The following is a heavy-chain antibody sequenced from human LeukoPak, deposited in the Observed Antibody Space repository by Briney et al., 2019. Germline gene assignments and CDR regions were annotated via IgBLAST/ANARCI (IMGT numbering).Heavy chain of an antibody. CDR2: VNSEGQTT. CDR1: GFTFSSNW. J-gene: IGHJ2*01. V-gene: IGHV3-74*01. D-gene: IGHD1-26*01. CDR3: ARDPGSSSHGWYFDL. Sequence: GGSLRLSCAASGFTFSSNWMHWVRQVPGKGLVWVSRVNSEGQTTYYADSVKGRFIISRDNAKNTLYLQMNSLRAEDTAVYYCARDPGSSSHGWYFDLWGRGTLVTVSS.